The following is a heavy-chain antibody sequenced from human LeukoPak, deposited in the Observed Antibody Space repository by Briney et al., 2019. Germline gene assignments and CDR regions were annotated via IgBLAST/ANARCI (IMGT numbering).Heavy chain of an antibody. D-gene: IGHD2-2*01. CDR2: IYYSGSP. Sequence: SETLSLTCTVSGGSISTYYWSWIRQPPGKRLEWIGYIYYSGSPNYNPSLKSRVTISLDTSKNQFSLKLTSMTAADTAVYYCARAYQPLPLFDYWGQGTLVTVSS. V-gene: IGHV4-59*01. CDR3: ARAYQPLPLFDY. CDR1: GGSISTYY. J-gene: IGHJ4*02.